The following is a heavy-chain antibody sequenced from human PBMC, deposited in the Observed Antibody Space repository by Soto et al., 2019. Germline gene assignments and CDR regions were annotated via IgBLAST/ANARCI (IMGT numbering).Heavy chain of an antibody. CDR2: IYYSGST. CDR3: ARVCGGWYDYAFYI. V-gene: IGHV4-59*01. CDR1: GGSISSYY. J-gene: IGHJ3*02. D-gene: IGHD6-19*01. Sequence: PSETLSLTCTVSGGSISSYYWSWIRQPPGKGLEWIGYIYYSGSTNYNPSLKSRVTISVDTSKNQFSLKLSSVTAADTAVYYCARVCGGWYDYAFYICGQGTMVPVSS.